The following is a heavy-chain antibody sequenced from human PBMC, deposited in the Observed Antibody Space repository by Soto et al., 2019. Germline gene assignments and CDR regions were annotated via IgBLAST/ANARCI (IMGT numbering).Heavy chain of an antibody. CDR3: ASTYSSSWTTQDDAFYI. CDR1: GGSISSYY. CDR2: LYYSGST. J-gene: IGHJ3*02. V-gene: IGHV4-59*01. D-gene: IGHD6-13*01. Sequence: QVQLQESGPGLVKPSETLSLTCTVSGGSISSYYWSWIRQPPGRGLDWIGYLYYSGSTNYNPSLNSRGTISVDPSKNQFSQKLISVNAADTAVYYCASTYSSSWTTQDDAFYIWCQGTMVTVSS.